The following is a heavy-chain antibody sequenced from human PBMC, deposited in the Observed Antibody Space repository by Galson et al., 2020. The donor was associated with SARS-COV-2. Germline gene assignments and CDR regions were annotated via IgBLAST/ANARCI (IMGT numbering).Heavy chain of an antibody. CDR3: ARGVATIYCSSTSCYEFRGFDP. Sequence: ASVKVSCKASGYTFTSYYMHWVRQAPGQGLEWMGIINPSGGSTSYAQKFQGRVTMTRDTSTSTVYMELSSLRSEDTAVYYCARGVATIYCSSTSCYEFRGFDPWGQGTLVTVSS. J-gene: IGHJ5*02. D-gene: IGHD2-2*01. CDR1: GYTFTSYY. CDR2: INPSGGST. V-gene: IGHV1-46*01.